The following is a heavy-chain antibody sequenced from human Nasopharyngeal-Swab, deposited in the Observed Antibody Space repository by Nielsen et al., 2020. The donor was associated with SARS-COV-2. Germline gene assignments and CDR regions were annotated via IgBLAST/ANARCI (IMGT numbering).Heavy chain of an antibody. V-gene: IGHV5-51*01. CDR2: IYPGDSDT. CDR1: GYSFTSYW. D-gene: IGHD2-21*02. CDR3: ARLSLAYCGGDCYYFDY. J-gene: IGHJ4*02. Sequence: GGSLRLSCKGSGYSFTSYWIGWVRQMPGKGLEWMGIIYPGDSDTRYSPSFQGQVTISADKSISTAYLQWSSLKASDTAMYYCARLSLAYCGGDCYYFDYWGQGTLVTVSS.